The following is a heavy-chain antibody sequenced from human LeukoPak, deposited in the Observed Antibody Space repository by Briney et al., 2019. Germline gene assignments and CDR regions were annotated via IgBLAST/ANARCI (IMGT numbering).Heavy chain of an antibody. V-gene: IGHV3-7*04. D-gene: IGHD3-10*01. J-gene: IGHJ4*02. CDR2: IKQDGSEK. CDR3: ARRHHFGFLDS. CDR1: GVMFPSYW. Sequence: GGSLTVSCAASGVMFPSYWMTWVRQAPGKGLEWVANIKQDGSEKYYVDSVKGRFTISRDNAKNSVYLQMNSLRAEDTAVYYCARRHHFGFLDSWGQGTMVTVSS.